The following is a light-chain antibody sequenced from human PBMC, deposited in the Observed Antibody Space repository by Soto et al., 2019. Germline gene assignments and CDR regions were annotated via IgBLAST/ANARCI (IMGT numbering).Light chain of an antibody. CDR2: DAY. CDR1: QSFRGL. CDR3: QQRHLWPIT. Sequence: EVVLTQYPVTLSLSPGERATLSCRASQSFRGLLAWYQQKPGQAPRLLIYDAYNRATGIPPRFSGSGSGTDFTLTISSLEPEDSAVYYCQQRHLWPITLGQGTRLEIK. J-gene: IGKJ5*01. V-gene: IGKV3-11*01.